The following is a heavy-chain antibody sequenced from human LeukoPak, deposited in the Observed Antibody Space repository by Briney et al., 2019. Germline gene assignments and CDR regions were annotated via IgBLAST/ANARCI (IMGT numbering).Heavy chain of an antibody. D-gene: IGHD1-14*01. CDR2: LNQDGTET. J-gene: IGHJ4*02. CDR3: ARDSYRALEY. Sequence: GGSLRLSCAASGFTFSSHWMNWVRQAPGKGLEWVAHLNQDGTETYYADSVKGRFTISRDNAKSSLFLQMYGLRADDTAVYYCARDSYRALEYWGQGALVTVSS. CDR1: GFTFSSHW. V-gene: IGHV3-7*01.